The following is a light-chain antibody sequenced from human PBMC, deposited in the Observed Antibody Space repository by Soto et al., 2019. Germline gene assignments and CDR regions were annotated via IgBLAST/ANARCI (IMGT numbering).Light chain of an antibody. CDR1: QSVSSSY. Sequence: EIVLTQSPGTLSLSPGERATLSCRASQSVSSSYLAWYQQKPGQAPRLLIYGASIRATGITDTFSGSWSGTDFTLTISRLETEEFAVDYCQQYRTFGQGTTVEIK. CDR3: QQYRT. V-gene: IGKV3-20*01. CDR2: GAS. J-gene: IGKJ1*01.